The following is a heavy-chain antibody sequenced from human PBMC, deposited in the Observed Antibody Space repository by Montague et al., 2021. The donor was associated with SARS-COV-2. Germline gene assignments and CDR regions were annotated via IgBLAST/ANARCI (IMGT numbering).Heavy chain of an antibody. D-gene: IGHD3-3*01. CDR3: ANQRLDITLFGVVTGRVFDY. CDR1: GGSISSSNYY. CDR2: IYYSGST. V-gene: IGHV4-39*01. Sequence: SETLSLTRTVSGGSISSSNYYWGWIRQPPGKGLEWIGSIYYSGSTYYNPSLKSRVTISVGTSKNQFSLKLRSVTAADTAVYYCANQRLDITLFGVVTGRVFDYWGQGTLVTVSS. J-gene: IGHJ4*02.